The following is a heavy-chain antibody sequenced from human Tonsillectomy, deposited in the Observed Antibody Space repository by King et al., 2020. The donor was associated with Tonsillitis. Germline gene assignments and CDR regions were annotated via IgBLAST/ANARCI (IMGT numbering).Heavy chain of an antibody. V-gene: IGHV3-48*03. Sequence: VQLVESGGGFIQPGGSLRLSCAASGFTFSSYEMNWVRQAPGKGLEWVSYISTSGSTIYYGDSVKGRFTISRDNAKSSLYLQMNSLRVEETAVYYCARVPASGWHADYWGQGTLVTVSS. CDR3: ARVPASGWHADY. CDR2: ISTSGSTI. J-gene: IGHJ4*02. D-gene: IGHD6-19*01. CDR1: GFTFSSYE.